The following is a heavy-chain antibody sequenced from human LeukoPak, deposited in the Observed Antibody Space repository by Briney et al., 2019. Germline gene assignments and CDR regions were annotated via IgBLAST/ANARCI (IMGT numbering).Heavy chain of an antibody. Sequence: ASVKVSCKASGYTFTSYGISWVRQAPEQGLEWMGWISAYNGNTNYAQKLQGRVTMTTDTFTSTAYMELRSLRSDDTAVYYCARAPRLLWFGELPPNFDYWGQGTLVTVSS. V-gene: IGHV1-18*01. J-gene: IGHJ4*02. D-gene: IGHD3-10*01. CDR1: GYTFTSYG. CDR2: ISAYNGNT. CDR3: ARAPRLLWFGELPPNFDY.